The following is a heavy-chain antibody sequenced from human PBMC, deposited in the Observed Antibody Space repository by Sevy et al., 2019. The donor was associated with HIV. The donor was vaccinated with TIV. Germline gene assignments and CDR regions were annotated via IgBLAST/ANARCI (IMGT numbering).Heavy chain of an antibody. CDR2: IYYSGST. J-gene: IGHJ6*02. V-gene: IGHV4-59*01. Sequence: SETLSLTCTVSGGSISSYYWSWIRQPPGKRLEWIGYIYYSGSTNYNPSLKSRVTISVATSKNPFSLKLRYVTAADTAVYYCARQSYDILPGSRGMDVWGHGTTVTVSS. D-gene: IGHD3-9*01. CDR3: ARQSYDILPGSRGMDV. CDR1: GGSISSYY.